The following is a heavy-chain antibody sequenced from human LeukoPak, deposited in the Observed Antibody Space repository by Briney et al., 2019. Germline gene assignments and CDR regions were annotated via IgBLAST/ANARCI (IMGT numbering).Heavy chain of an antibody. CDR3: ARRDSSTWVFDY. Sequence: SETLSLTCTVSGGSISSYYWSWFRQPAGKGLEWIGRMYSSGSTNYNPSLKSRVTMSVDTSKNQFSLKLTSVTAADTAIYYCARRDSSTWVFDYWGQGTLVTVSS. D-gene: IGHD6-13*01. V-gene: IGHV4-4*07. J-gene: IGHJ4*02. CDR1: GGSISSYY. CDR2: MYSSGST.